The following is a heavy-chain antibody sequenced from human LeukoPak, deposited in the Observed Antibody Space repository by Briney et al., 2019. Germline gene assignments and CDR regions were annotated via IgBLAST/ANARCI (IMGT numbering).Heavy chain of an antibody. CDR2: IYYSGST. CDR3: ARADKPADAFDI. Sequence: PSETLSLTCTVSGGSISSYYWSWIRQPPGKGLEWIGYIYYSGSTNYNPSLKSRVTISVDTSKNQFSLKLSSVTAADTAVYYCARADKPADAFDIWGQGTMVTVSS. J-gene: IGHJ3*02. CDR1: GGSISSYY. V-gene: IGHV4-59*01. D-gene: IGHD2-15*01.